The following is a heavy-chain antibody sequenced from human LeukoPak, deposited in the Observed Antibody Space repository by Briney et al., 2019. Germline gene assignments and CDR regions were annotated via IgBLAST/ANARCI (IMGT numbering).Heavy chain of an antibody. Sequence: GESLRLSCAASGFTFSSYAMHWVRQAPGKGLEYVSAISSNGGSTYYANSVKGRFTISRDNSKNTLYLQMGSLRAEDMAVYYCARAGASDAFDIWGQGTMVTVSS. D-gene: IGHD3-10*01. CDR3: ARAGASDAFDI. CDR1: GFTFSSYA. V-gene: IGHV3-64*01. CDR2: ISSNGGST. J-gene: IGHJ3*02.